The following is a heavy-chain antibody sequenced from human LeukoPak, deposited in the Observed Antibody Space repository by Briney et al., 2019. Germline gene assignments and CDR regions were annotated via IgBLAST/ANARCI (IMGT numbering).Heavy chain of an antibody. CDR3: ARAQTTGYMDV. V-gene: IGHV3-23*01. J-gene: IGHJ6*03. CDR2: ISGSGDNT. Sequence: GGSLRLSCAASGFTFSSYAMSWVRQAPGKGLEWVSGISGSGDNTYYADSVKGRFTISRDNSKNSLYLQMNSLRPEDTAVYYCARAQTTGYMDVWGKGTTVTISS. CDR1: GFTFSSYA. D-gene: IGHD4-17*01.